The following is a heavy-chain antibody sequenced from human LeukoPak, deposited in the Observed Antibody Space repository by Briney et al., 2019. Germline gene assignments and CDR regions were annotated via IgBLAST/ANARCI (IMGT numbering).Heavy chain of an antibody. CDR3: ARRAGGYSHPYDY. J-gene: IGHJ4*02. CDR1: GFTFSNYE. Sequence: GGSLRLSCAASGFTFSNYEMHWVRQAPGKGLEWVSYISSSGSDIYYADSVKGRFTISRDNAKNSLYLQMSSLRAEDTAVYYCARRAGGYSHPYDYWGQGILVTVSS. CDR2: ISSSGSDI. D-gene: IGHD4-23*01. V-gene: IGHV3-48*03.